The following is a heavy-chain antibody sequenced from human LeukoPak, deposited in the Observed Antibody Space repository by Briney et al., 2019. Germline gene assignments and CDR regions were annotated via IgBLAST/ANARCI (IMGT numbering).Heavy chain of an antibody. CDR1: GYTFTSYG. J-gene: IGHJ4*02. V-gene: IGHV1-18*01. D-gene: IGHD3-16*01. CDR3: ARDPSHTRITFLGVKLDY. Sequence: ASVKVSCTASGYTFTSYGISWVRQAPGQGLEWMGWISAYNGNTNYAEKLQGRVTMTTDTSTSTAYMELRSLRSDDTAVYYCARDPSHTRITFLGVKLDYWGQGTVVTVPS. CDR2: ISAYNGNT.